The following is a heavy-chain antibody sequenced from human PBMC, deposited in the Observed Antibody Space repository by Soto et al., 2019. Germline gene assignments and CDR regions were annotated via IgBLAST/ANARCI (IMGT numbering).Heavy chain of an antibody. CDR3: ARPQAAVPHY. J-gene: IGHJ4*02. V-gene: IGHV4-39*01. CDR2: IFYDGYT. Sequence: QLQLQESGPGLVMPSETLSLTCTVSGDSISGSPYFWGWIRQPPGKRLEWIGSIFYDGYTVYSPSLQSRVTISVDPSKNQFSLRLTSVAAAATTIYFCARPQAAVPHYWGPGTLVTVSS. D-gene: IGHD6-13*01. CDR1: GDSISGSPYF.